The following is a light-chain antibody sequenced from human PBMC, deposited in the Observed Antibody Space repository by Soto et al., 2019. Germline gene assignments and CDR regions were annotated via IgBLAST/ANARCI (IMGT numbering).Light chain of an antibody. CDR2: GAS. Sequence: IVLTQSPAILALSPGDRATLSCRASQSVSSSYLAWYRHKPGQAPRLLIHGASSRVTGIPDRFSGSGSGTDFTLTITRLEPEDFAVYYCQQYQSLTFGGGTKV. CDR3: QQYQSLT. J-gene: IGKJ4*01. V-gene: IGKV3-20*01. CDR1: QSVSSSY.